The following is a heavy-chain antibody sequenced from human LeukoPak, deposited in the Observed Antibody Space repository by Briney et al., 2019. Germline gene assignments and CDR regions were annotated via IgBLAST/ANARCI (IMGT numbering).Heavy chain of an antibody. CDR2: ISGSSSYI. Sequence: PGGSLRLSCAASGFTFSSYSMNWVRQAPGKGLEWVSSISGSSSYIYYADSVKGRFTISRDNAKNSLYLQMNSLRAEDTAVYYCARVSLGGFDAFDIWGQGTMVTVSS. V-gene: IGHV3-21*01. D-gene: IGHD3-16*01. CDR1: GFTFSSYS. J-gene: IGHJ3*02. CDR3: ARVSLGGFDAFDI.